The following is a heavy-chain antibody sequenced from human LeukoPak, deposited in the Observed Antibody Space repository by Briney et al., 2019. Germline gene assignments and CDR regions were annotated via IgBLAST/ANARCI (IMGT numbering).Heavy chain of an antibody. D-gene: IGHD3-9*01. CDR3: ARVKGDFDWLVAFDI. J-gene: IGHJ3*02. V-gene: IGHV3-30-3*01. CDR1: GFTFSSYA. Sequence: GRSLRLSCAASGFTFSSYAMHWVRQAPGKGLEWVAVISYDGSNKYYADSVKGRFTISRDNSKNTLYLQMNSLRAEDTAVYYCARVKGDFDWLVAFDIWGQGTMVTVPS. CDR2: ISYDGSNK.